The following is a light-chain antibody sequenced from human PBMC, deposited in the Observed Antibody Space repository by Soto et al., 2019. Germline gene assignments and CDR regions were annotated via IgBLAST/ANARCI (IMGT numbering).Light chain of an antibody. Sequence: QSALTQPPSVSGSPGLSAAISCTGTSSDVGSYNRVSWYQQPPGTAPKLIIYEVNNRPSGVPDRFSGSKSGNTASLTISGLQAEDEADYYCTSYTTTGTVVFGGGTKLTVL. CDR2: EVN. V-gene: IGLV2-18*02. J-gene: IGLJ2*01. CDR1: SSDVGSYNR. CDR3: TSYTTTGTVV.